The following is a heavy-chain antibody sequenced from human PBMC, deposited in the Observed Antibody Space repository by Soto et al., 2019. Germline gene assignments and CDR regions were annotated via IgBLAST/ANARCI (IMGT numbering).Heavy chain of an antibody. CDR3: ANRIAVVRAGHDYCMDV. CDR2: IIPIFGTA. V-gene: IGHV1-69*13. J-gene: IGHJ6*02. Sequence: RASVKVSCKASGGTFSSYAISWVRQAPGQGLEWMGGIIPIFGTANYAQKLQGRVTITADESTSTAYMELSALRSEDTSVNYFANRIAVVRAGHDYCMDVWGQGMTVTVSS. CDR1: GGTFSSYA. D-gene: IGHD6-19*01.